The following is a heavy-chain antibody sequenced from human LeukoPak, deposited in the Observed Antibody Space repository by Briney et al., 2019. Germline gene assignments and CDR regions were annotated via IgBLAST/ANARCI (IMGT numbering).Heavy chain of an antibody. Sequence: PSETLSLTCAVYGGSFSGYYWNWIRQPPGKGLEWIGEINHSGSTNYNPSLMSRVTISVDTSKNQFSLKLSSVTAADTAVYYCAGGSYYYYYMAVWGKGTTVTISS. CDR1: GGSFSGYY. J-gene: IGHJ6*03. CDR3: AGGSYYYYYMAV. CDR2: INHSGST. V-gene: IGHV4-34*01.